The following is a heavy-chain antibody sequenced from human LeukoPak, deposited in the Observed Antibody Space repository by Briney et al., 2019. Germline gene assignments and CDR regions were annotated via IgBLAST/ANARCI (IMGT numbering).Heavy chain of an antibody. CDR1: GFTFSSYG. V-gene: IGHV3-33*01. CDR3: AGESIAAAAYYFDY. Sequence: GGSLRLSCAASGFTFSSYGMHWVRQAPGKGLEWVAVIWYDGSNKYYADSVKGRFTISRDNSKNTLYLQMNSLRAEDTAVYYCAGESIAAAAYYFDYWGQGTLVTVSS. CDR2: IWYDGSNK. J-gene: IGHJ4*02. D-gene: IGHD6-13*01.